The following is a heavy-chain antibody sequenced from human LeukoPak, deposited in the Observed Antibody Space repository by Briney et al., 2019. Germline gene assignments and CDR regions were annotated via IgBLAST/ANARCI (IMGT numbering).Heavy chain of an antibody. Sequence: PSETLSLTCTVSGDSISSYYWSWVRQPPGKGLEWIGYIYYSGSTNYNPSLKSRVTISVDTSKNQFSLKLSSVTAADTAVYYCARTTTVRSLHYWGQGTLVTVSS. J-gene: IGHJ4*02. V-gene: IGHV4-59*01. D-gene: IGHD4-17*01. CDR1: GDSISSYY. CDR2: IYYSGST. CDR3: ARTTTVRSLHY.